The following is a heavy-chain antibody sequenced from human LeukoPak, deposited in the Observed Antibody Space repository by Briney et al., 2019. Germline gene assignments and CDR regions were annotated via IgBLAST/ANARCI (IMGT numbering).Heavy chain of an antibody. D-gene: IGHD1-26*01. V-gene: IGHV4-39*01. J-gene: IGHJ4*02. CDR3: ARAPIVGAPKGDY. CDR1: GGSISSSSYY. CDR2: IYYSGST. Sequence: SETLSLTCTVSGGSISSSSYYWGWIRQPPGKGLEWIGSIYYSGSTYYNPSLKSRVTISVDTSKNQFSLKLSSVTAADTAVYYCARAPIVGAPKGDYWGQGTLVTVSS.